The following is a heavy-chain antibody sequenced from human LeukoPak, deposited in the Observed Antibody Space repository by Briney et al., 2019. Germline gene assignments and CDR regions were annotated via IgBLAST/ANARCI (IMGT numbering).Heavy chain of an antibody. Sequence: ASVKVSCKASGYTFSSYGISWVRQAPGQGLEWMGWISAYNGNTNYAQELQGRVTMTTDTSTSTAYMELRSLRSDDTAVYYCARGDRIAVAGTGPPFDYWGQGTLVTVSS. D-gene: IGHD6-19*01. CDR3: ARGDRIAVAGTGPPFDY. V-gene: IGHV1-18*01. CDR2: ISAYNGNT. CDR1: GYTFSSYG. J-gene: IGHJ4*02.